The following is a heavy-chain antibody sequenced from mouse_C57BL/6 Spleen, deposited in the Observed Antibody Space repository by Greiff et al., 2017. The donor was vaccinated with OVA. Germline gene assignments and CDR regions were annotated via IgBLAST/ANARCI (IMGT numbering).Heavy chain of an antibody. CDR2: IHPDSGST. J-gene: IGHJ3*01. V-gene: IGHV1-64*01. Sequence: QVQLQQPGAELVKPGASVKLSCKASGYTFTSYWMHWVKQRPGQGLEWIGMIHPDSGSTNYNEKFKSKATLTVDKSSSTAYMQLSSLTSEDSAVYYCARVGYDGFAYWGQGTLVTVSA. CDR1: GYTFTSYW. D-gene: IGHD2-2*01. CDR3: ARVGYDGFAY.